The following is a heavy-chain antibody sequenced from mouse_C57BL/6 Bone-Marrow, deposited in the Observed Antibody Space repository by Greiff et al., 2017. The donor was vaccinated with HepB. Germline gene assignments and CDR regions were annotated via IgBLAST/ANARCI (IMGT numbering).Heavy chain of an antibody. D-gene: IGHD2-1*01. V-gene: IGHV5-9*01. CDR3: ARHRGETYGNFPWFAY. J-gene: IGHJ3*01. CDR1: GFTFSSYT. Sequence: EVQRVESGGGLVKPGGSLKLSCAASGFTFSSYTMSWVRQTPEKRLEWVATISGGGGNTYYPDSVKGRFTISRANAKNTLYLQMSSLRSEDTALYYCARHRGETYGNFPWFAYWGQGTLVTVSA. CDR2: ISGGGGNT.